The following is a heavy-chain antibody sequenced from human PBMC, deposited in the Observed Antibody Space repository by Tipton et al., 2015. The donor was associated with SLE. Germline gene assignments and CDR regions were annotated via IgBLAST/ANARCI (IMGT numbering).Heavy chain of an antibody. CDR2: ANRKEGT. CDR1: GASTNTKY. D-gene: IGHD3-22*01. V-gene: IGHV4-59*13. J-gene: IGHJ2*01. Sequence: TLSLTCTVSGASTNTKYWTWIRQSPGKGLEWIGYANRKEGTKIKSSHERRVTISLATSRIQFYLRLSSVTAADTAVYYCAGDSSGSYYDRGGYYQLGNRHIDLWGRGILVSVSS. CDR3: AGDSSGSYYDRGGYYQLGNRHIDL.